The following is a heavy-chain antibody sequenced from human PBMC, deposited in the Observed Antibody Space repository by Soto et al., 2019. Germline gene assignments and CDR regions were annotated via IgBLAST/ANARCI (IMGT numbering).Heavy chain of an antibody. CDR1: ADSFSSYG. D-gene: IGHD3-3*01. CDR3: ARVYPDGWVEPGVVRGYLDT. J-gene: IGHJ4*02. CDR2: IIPIFGTT. Sequence: QVQLVQSGAEVKEPGSAVKVSCKAPADSFSSYGISWVRQAPGQGLEWMGGIIPIFGTTNYAEKFQGRVKRTEDEYTNTANMEVSSLRSEDTALYYCARVYPDGWVEPGVVRGYLDTWGRGTLVTVSS. V-gene: IGHV1-69*01.